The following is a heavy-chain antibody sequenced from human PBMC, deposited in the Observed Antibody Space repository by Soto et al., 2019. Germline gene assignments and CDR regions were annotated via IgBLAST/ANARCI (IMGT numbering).Heavy chain of an antibody. D-gene: IGHD6-13*01. V-gene: IGHV1-18*01. J-gene: IGHJ4*02. Sequence: QVQLVQSGAEVKKPGASVKVSCKASGYTFTSYGISWVRQAPGQGLEWMGWISAYNGNKKYAQKLQGRVTMTTDTSTSTADMELRSLRSDDTAVYFCARDVGQQLFDYWGQGTLVTVSS. CDR2: ISAYNGNK. CDR1: GYTFTSYG. CDR3: ARDVGQQLFDY.